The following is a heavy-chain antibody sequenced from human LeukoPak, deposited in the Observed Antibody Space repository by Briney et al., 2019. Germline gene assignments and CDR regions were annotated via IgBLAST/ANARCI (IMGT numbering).Heavy chain of an antibody. CDR1: GGSISSGDYY. CDR2: IYYSGST. D-gene: IGHD4-17*01. Sequence: SETLSLTCTVSGGSISSGDYYWSWIRQPPGKGLEWIGYIYYSGSTYYNPSLKSRVTISVDTSKNQFSLKLSSVTAADTAVYYCARAPTTNGDSDYWGQGTLVTVSS. CDR3: ARAPTTNGDSDY. V-gene: IGHV4-30-4*08. J-gene: IGHJ4*02.